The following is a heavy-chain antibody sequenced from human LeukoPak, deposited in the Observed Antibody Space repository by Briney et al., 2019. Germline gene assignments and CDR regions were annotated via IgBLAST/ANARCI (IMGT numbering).Heavy chain of an antibody. CDR3: AKDLGGSYGLDY. CDR1: GFIVSSDY. CDR2: ISYDGSNK. J-gene: IGHJ4*02. V-gene: IGHV3-30*18. Sequence: GGSLRLSCAVSGFIVSSDYMSWVRQAPGKGLEWVAVISYDGSNKYYADSVKGRFTISRDNSKNTLYLQMNSLRAEDTAVYYCAKDLGGSYGLDYWGQGTLVTVSS. D-gene: IGHD1-26*01.